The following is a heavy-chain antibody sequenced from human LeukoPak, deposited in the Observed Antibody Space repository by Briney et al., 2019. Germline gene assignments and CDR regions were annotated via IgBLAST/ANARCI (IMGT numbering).Heavy chain of an antibody. CDR3: ARAQGYCSSTSCTALYYYYYYMDV. V-gene: IGHV1-69*13. CDR2: IIPIFGTA. J-gene: IGHJ6*03. D-gene: IGHD2-2*01. CDR1: GGTFSSYA. Sequence: SSVKVSCKASGGTFSSYAISWVRQAPGQGLEWMGGIIPIFGTANYAQKFQGRVTITADESTSTAYMELSSLRSEDTAVYYCARAQGYCSSTSCTALYYYYYYMDVWGKGTTVTVSS.